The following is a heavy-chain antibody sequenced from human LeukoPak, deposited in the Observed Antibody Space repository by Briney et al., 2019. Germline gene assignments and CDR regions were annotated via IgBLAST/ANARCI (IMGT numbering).Heavy chain of an antibody. Sequence: GGSLRLSCAASGFTFSTYAMTWVRQAPGKGLECVSAISGSGGSTYYADSVKGRFTISRDNSKNTLSLQMNSLRAEDTAIYYCAKVEGGLRDAFDIWGQGTMVTVSS. J-gene: IGHJ3*02. CDR1: GFTFSTYA. V-gene: IGHV3-23*01. CDR2: ISGSGGST. CDR3: AKVEGGLRDAFDI. D-gene: IGHD5/OR15-5a*01.